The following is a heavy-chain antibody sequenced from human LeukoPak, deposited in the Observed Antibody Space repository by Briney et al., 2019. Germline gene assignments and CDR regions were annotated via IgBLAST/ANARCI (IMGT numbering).Heavy chain of an antibody. V-gene: IGHV3-9*03. Sequence: GGSLRLSCAASGFTFDDYAMHWVRQAPGKGLEWVSGISWNSGSIGYADSVKGRFTISRDNAKNSLYLQMNSLRAEDMALYYCASSSALPDAFDIWGQGTMVTVSS. CDR3: ASSSALPDAFDI. J-gene: IGHJ3*02. CDR2: ISWNSGSI. CDR1: GFTFDDYA. D-gene: IGHD6-19*01.